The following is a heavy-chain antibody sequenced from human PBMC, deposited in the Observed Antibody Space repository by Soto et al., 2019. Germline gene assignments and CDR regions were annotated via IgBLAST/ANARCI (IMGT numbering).Heavy chain of an antibody. CDR2: IVVGSGNT. CDR1: GFTFTSSA. Sequence: GASVKVSCKASGFTFTSSAVQWVRQARGQRLEWIGWIVVGSGNTNYAQKFQERVTITRDMSTSTAYMELSSLRSEDTAVYYCAAGYSHLWFGDLISAFDIWGQGTMVTVSS. J-gene: IGHJ3*02. V-gene: IGHV1-58*01. D-gene: IGHD3-10*01. CDR3: AAGYSHLWFGDLISAFDI.